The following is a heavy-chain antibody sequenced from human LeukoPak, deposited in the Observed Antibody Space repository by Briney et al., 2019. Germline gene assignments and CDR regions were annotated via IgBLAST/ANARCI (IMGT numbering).Heavy chain of an antibody. J-gene: IGHJ5*02. CDR3: VRVAWSGATCYDGSWFDP. D-gene: IGHD2-15*01. CDR2: IYHGGNT. Sequence: PSETLSLTCAVSGGPIISTNYYWGWIRPPPGKGLEWIGAIYHGGNTYFSPAHKSPLTTSIDTSKSQFSLTLTSVTAADTAVYYCVRVAWSGATCYDGSWFDPWGQGILVTVSS. V-gene: IGHV4-39*07. CDR1: GGPIISTNYY.